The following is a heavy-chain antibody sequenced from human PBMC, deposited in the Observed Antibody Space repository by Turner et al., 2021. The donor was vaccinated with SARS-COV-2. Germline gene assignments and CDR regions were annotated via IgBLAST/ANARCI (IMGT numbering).Heavy chain of an antibody. CDR3: AKEGPERGDFWSGYHGYYYGMDV. Sequence: QVQLVESGGGVVQPGRSLRLSCAASGFTFSSYDMHWVSQASGKGLGWVAVISYDGSNKYYADSVKGRFTISRDNSKNTLYLQMNSLRAEDTAVYYCAKEGPERGDFWSGYHGYYYGMDVWGQGTTVTVSS. D-gene: IGHD3-3*01. J-gene: IGHJ6*02. CDR2: ISYDGSNK. V-gene: IGHV3-30*18. CDR1: GFTFSSYD.